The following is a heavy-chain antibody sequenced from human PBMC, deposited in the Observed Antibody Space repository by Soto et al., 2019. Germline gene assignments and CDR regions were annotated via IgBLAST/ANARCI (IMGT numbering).Heavy chain of an antibody. CDR2: ISYDGSNK. V-gene: IGHV3-30*18. CDR1: GFTFSSYG. Sequence: GGSLRLSCAASGFTFSSYGMHWVRQAPGKGLEWVAVISYDGSNKYYADSVKGRFTISRDNSKNTLYLQMNSLRAEDTAVYYCAKDYRGDYYDSSGYFDYWGQGTLVTVS. CDR3: AKDYRGDYYDSSGYFDY. J-gene: IGHJ4*02. D-gene: IGHD3-22*01.